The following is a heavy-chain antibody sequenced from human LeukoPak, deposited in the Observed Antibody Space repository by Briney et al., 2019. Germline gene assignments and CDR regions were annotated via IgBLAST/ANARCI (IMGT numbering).Heavy chain of an antibody. CDR3: ARGGIVVVPAAMGYFDY. CDR2: IIPIFGTA. Sequence: SVKVSCKASGGTFSSYAISWVRQAPGQGLEWMGGIIPIFGTANYAQKFQGRVTITTDESTSTAYMELSSLRSEDTAVYYCARGGIVVVPAAMGYFDYWGQGTLVTVSS. D-gene: IGHD2-2*01. V-gene: IGHV1-69*05. CDR1: GGTFSSYA. J-gene: IGHJ4*02.